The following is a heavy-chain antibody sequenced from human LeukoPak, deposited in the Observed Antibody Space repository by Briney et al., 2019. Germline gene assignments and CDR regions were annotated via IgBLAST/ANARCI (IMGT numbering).Heavy chain of an antibody. Sequence: ASVKVSCKVSGYTLTELSMHWVRQAPGKGLEWMGGFDPEDGETIYAQKFQGRVTMTEGTSTDTAYMELSGLRSEDTAVYYCATDKGYYDSSGHFGLYAFDIWGQGTMVTVSS. CDR2: FDPEDGET. D-gene: IGHD3-22*01. V-gene: IGHV1-24*01. CDR1: GYTLTELS. J-gene: IGHJ3*02. CDR3: ATDKGYYDSSGHFGLYAFDI.